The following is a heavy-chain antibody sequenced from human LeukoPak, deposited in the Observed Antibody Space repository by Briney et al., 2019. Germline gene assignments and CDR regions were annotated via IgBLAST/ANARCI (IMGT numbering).Heavy chain of an antibody. CDR1: GGSINSYY. Sequence: SETLSLTCTVSGGSINSYYWSWIRQPAGKGLEWIGRIYTSGSTNYNPSLKSRVTISVDKSKNQFSLKLSSVTAADTAVYYCARVVLGYCSSTSCSDNWFDPWGQGTLVTVSS. V-gene: IGHV4-4*07. CDR3: ARVVLGYCSSTSCSDNWFDP. CDR2: IYTSGST. J-gene: IGHJ5*02. D-gene: IGHD2-2*01.